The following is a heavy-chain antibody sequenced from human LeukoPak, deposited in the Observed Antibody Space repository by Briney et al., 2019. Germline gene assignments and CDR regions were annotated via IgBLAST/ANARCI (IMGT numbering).Heavy chain of an antibody. J-gene: IGHJ4*02. CDR2: INHSGST. CDR3: ARAWGGSSWYRMFDY. D-gene: IGHD6-13*01. Sequence: SETLSLTCAVYGGSFSGYYWSWIRQPPGKGLEWIGEINHSGSTNYNPSLKSRVTISVDTSKNQFSLKLSSVTAADTAVYYCARAWGGSSWYRMFDYWGQGTLVTVSS. CDR1: GGSFSGYY. V-gene: IGHV4-34*01.